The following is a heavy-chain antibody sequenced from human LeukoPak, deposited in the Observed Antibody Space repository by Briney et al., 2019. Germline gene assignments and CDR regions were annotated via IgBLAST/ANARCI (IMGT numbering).Heavy chain of an antibody. J-gene: IGHJ4*02. CDR2: INPNSGGT. V-gene: IGHV1-2*02. Sequence: ASVKVSCKASGYTFTNYHMHWVRQAPGQGLEWMGWINPNSGGTNYAQKFQGRVTMTRDTSISTSYMELSRLRSDDTAVYYCARAWLRLNPYFDYWGQGTLVTVSS. CDR1: GYTFTNYH. CDR3: ARAWLRLNPYFDY. D-gene: IGHD5-12*01.